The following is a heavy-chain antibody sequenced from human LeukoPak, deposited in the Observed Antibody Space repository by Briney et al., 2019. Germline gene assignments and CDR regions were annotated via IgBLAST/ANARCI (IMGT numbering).Heavy chain of an antibody. CDR3: ATDWGNIEVATFDY. J-gene: IGHJ4*02. D-gene: IGHD5-24*01. CDR1: GYTFTSYY. CDR2: INPNSGGT. V-gene: IGHV1-2*02. Sequence: ASVKVSCKASGYTFTSYYMHWVRQAPGQGLEWMGWINPNSGGTNYAQKFQGRVTMTRDTSISTAYMELSRLRSDDTAVYYCATDWGNIEVATFDYWGQGTLVTVSS.